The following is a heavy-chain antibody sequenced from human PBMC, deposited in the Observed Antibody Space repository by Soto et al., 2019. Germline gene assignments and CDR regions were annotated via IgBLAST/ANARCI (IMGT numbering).Heavy chain of an antibody. J-gene: IGHJ4*02. CDR3: ARFSSQPLLSDLDF. V-gene: IGHV1-8*01. CDR1: GYTFISYD. Sequence: QVQLVQSGAEVRKPGASVKVSCKSSGYTFISYDINWVRQATGQGLEWMGWMNPNSGYTAYAQKFQGRVTMTRNTSISTAYMELSSLTSEDTAVYYCARFSSQPLLSDLDFWGQGTLVTVSS. D-gene: IGHD2-21*02. CDR2: MNPNSGYT.